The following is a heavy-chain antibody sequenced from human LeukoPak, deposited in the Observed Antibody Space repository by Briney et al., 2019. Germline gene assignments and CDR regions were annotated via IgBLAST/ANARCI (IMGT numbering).Heavy chain of an antibody. V-gene: IGHV4-59*01. CDR3: ARDSPPDY. CDR1: GVSISSYY. J-gene: IGHJ4*02. Sequence: SETLSLTCTVSGVSISSYYWSWIRQPPGKGLEWFGYIYYSGSTNYNPSLKSRVTISVDTSKNQFSLKLSSVTAADTAVYYCARDSPPDYWGQGTLVTVSS. CDR2: IYYSGST.